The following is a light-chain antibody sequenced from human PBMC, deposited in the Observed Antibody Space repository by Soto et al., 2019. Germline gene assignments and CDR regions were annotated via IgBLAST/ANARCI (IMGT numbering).Light chain of an antibody. CDR1: QSVSSSY. CDR3: HHSARSRMT. J-gene: IGKJ1*01. Sequence: TQSPCALCVNTPDTSTPSCRPSQSVSSSYLAWYQQKPGQAPRLLIYDASSRATGIPDRFSGSGSGTDFTLTISRLQPEDFAVYYCHHSARSRMTFGEGT. CDR2: DAS. V-gene: IGKV3-20*01.